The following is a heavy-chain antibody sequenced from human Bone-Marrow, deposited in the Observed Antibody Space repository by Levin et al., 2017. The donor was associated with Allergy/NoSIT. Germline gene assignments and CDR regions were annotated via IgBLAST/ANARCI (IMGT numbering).Heavy chain of an antibody. J-gene: IGHJ3*02. CDR1: GGSISSSNW. V-gene: IGHV4-4*02. CDR3: ARRNSSWVVFAFDM. D-gene: IGHD2-8*02. Sequence: SETLSLTCAVSGGSISSSNWWNWVRQSPGGGLEWIGEIYHSGSTNYNPSLKNRIFISVDKSRNQFSLRLNSVTAADTALYDCARRNSSWVVFAFDMWGQGTLVTVSS. CDR2: IYHSGST.